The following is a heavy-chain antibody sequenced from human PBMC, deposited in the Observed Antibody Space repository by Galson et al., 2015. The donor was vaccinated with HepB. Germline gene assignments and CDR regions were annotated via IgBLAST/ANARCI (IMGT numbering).Heavy chain of an antibody. D-gene: IGHD6-19*01. CDR2: IWYDGSNK. CDR1: GFTFSSYG. J-gene: IGHJ4*02. Sequence: SLRLSCAASGFTFSSYGMHWVRQAPGKGLEWVAVIWYDGSNKYYADSVKGRFTISRDNSKNTLYLQMNSLRAEDTAVYYCARDPEGSGWLDYWGQGTLVTVSS. V-gene: IGHV3-33*01. CDR3: ARDPEGSGWLDY.